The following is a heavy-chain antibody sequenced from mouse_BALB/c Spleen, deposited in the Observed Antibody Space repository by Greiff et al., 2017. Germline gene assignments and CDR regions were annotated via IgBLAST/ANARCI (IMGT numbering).Heavy chain of an antibody. V-gene: IGHV5-12-1*01. CDR2: ISSGGGST. J-gene: IGHJ2*01. Sequence: EVKVEESGGGLVKPGGSLKLSCAASGFAFSSYDMSWVRQTPEKRLEWVAYISSGGGSTYYPDTVKGRFTISRDNAKNTLYLQMSSLKSEDTAMYYCARHESYYFDYWGQGTTLTVSA. CDR1: GFAFSSYD. CDR3: ARHESYYFDY.